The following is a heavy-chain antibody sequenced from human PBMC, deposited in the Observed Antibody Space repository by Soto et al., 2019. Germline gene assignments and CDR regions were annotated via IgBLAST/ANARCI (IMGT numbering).Heavy chain of an antibody. D-gene: IGHD6-13*01. CDR2: ISSSSSYI. CDR1: GFTFSSYS. J-gene: IGHJ4*02. Sequence: EVQLVESGGGLVKPGGSLRLSCAASGFTFSSYSMNWVRQAPGKGLEWVSSISSSSSYIYYADSVKGRFTISRDNAKNSLDLQMNSLRAEDTAVYFCARPEGHRKQPNSLFYYWGQGTLVTVSS. CDR3: ARPEGHRKQPNSLFYY. V-gene: IGHV3-21*04.